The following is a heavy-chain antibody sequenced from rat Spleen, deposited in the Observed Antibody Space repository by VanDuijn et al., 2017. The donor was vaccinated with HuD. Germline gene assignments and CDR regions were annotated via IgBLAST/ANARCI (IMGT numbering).Heavy chain of an antibody. V-gene: IGHV5-7*01. Sequence: EVQLVESGGGLVQPGRSLKLSCAASGFTFSDYYMAWVRQAPKKGLEWVASISYDGSSTYYRDSVKGRFTISRDNAKSTLYLQMDSLRSEDTATYYCASPNYGMDAWGQGASVTVSS. CDR2: ISYDGSST. J-gene: IGHJ4*01. CDR3: ASPNYGMDA. CDR1: GFTFSDYY.